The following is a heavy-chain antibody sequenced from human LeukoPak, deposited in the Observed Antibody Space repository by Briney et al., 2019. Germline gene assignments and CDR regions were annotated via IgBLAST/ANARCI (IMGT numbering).Heavy chain of an antibody. Sequence: SQTLSLTCSVSGGSIGSGIYSWSWIRQPPGKGLEWIGYIFHTGSTSYNPSLKSRVTVSVDTSKDQFSLKLSSVTAADTAMYYCVRDGDYYDSGGYGNIWGQGTLVTVSS. V-gene: IGHV4-30-2*01. CDR1: GGSIGSGIYS. J-gene: IGHJ4*02. D-gene: IGHD3-22*01. CDR2: IFHTGST. CDR3: VRDGDYYDSGGYGNI.